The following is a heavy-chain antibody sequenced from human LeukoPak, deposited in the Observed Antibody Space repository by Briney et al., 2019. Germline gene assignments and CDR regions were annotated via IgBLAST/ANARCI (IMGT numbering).Heavy chain of an antibody. D-gene: IGHD3-22*01. V-gene: IGHV1-18*01. J-gene: IGHJ4*02. CDR1: GYTFTSYG. CDR2: ISAYNGNT. Sequence: ASVKVSCKASGYTFTSYGISWVRQAPGQGLEWMGWISAYNGNTNYAQKLQGRVTMTTDTSTSTAYMELRSLRTEDTAVYYCAPPHYYDSSGYYPLDYWGQGTLVTVSS. CDR3: APPHYYDSSGYYPLDY.